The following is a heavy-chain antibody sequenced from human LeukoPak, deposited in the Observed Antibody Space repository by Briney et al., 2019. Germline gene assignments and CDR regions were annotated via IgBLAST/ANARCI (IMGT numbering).Heavy chain of an antibody. V-gene: IGHV3-23*01. CDR2: ISGSGGRT. J-gene: IGHJ4*02. CDR3: AHDVLEVAPSIDY. CDR1: GFTFSRYG. D-gene: IGHD5-24*01. Sequence: PGASLRLSCAASGFTFSRYGMGWGRQAGGKGLGWVSAISGSGGRTYYADSVKGRFTISRDNSKNTLYLQMNSLRAGDTAVYYCAHDVLEVAPSIDYWGQGTLVTVPS.